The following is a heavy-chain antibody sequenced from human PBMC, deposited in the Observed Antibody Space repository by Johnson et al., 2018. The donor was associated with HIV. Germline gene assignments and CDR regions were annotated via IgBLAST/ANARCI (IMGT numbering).Heavy chain of an antibody. CDR1: GFTFSNAW. D-gene: IGHD6-19*01. V-gene: IGHV3-7*01. Sequence: VQLVESGGGLVKPGGSLRLSCAASGFTFSNAWMSWVRQAPGKGLEWVANIKQDGSEKYYVDSVKGRFTISRDNAKNSLYLQMNSLRAEDTAVYYCARAMYTSGWSYDAFDIWGQGTKVTVSS. J-gene: IGHJ3*02. CDR2: IKQDGSEK. CDR3: ARAMYTSGWSYDAFDI.